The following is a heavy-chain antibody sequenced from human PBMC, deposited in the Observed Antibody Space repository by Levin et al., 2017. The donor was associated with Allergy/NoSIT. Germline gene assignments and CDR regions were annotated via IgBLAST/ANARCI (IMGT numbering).Heavy chain of an antibody. Sequence: SETLSLTCTVSGGSISSSSYYWGWIRQPPGKGLEWIGSIYYSGSTYYNPSLKSRVTISVDTSKNQFSLKLSSVTAADTAVYYCARSGVTMIVVVIPDDAFDIWGQGTMVTVSS. D-gene: IGHD3-22*01. CDR3: ARSGVTMIVVVIPDDAFDI. CDR2: IYYSGST. CDR1: GGSISSSSYY. J-gene: IGHJ3*02. V-gene: IGHV4-39*01.